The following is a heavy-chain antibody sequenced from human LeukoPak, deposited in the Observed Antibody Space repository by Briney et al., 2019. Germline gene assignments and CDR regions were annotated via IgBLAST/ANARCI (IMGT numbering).Heavy chain of an antibody. Sequence: PGGSLRLSCAASGFTVSSNYMSWVRQAPGKGLEWVSVIYSGGSTYYADSVKGRFTISRHNSKNTLYLQMNSLRAEDTAVYYCARVDYYDSSGYPGIGAFDIWGQGTMVTVSS. CDR2: IYSGGST. D-gene: IGHD3-22*01. CDR1: GFTVSSNY. CDR3: ARVDYYDSSGYPGIGAFDI. V-gene: IGHV3-53*04. J-gene: IGHJ3*02.